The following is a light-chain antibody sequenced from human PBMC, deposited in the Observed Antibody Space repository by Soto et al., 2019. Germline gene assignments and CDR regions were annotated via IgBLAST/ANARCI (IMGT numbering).Light chain of an antibody. CDR3: SSYTSSSTRV. CDR1: SSDVGGYNY. CDR2: EVS. V-gene: IGLV2-14*01. J-gene: IGLJ3*02. Sequence: QSALTQPASVSGSPGQSITISCTGTSSDVGGYNYVSSYQQHPGKAPKLMIYEVSNRPSGVSNRFSGSKSGNTASLTISGLQAEDEAVYYCSSYTSSSTRVFGGGTKLTVL.